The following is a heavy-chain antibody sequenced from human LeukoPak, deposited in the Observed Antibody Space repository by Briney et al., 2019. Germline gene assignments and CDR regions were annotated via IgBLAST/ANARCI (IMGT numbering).Heavy chain of an antibody. V-gene: IGHV3-23*01. D-gene: IGHD6-13*01. CDR3: AKGLPGAAAGRDWFDP. CDR2: ISGSGGST. J-gene: IGHJ5*02. Sequence: GGSLRLSCAASGSTFSSYGMSWVRQALGKGLEWVSAISGSGGSTYYADSVKGRFTISRDNSKNTLYLQMNSLRAEDTAVYYCAKGLPGAAAGRDWFDPWGQGTLVTVSS. CDR1: GSTFSSYG.